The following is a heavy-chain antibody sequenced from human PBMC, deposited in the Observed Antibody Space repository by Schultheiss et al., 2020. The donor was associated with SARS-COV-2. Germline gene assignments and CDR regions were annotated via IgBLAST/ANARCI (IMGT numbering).Heavy chain of an antibody. D-gene: IGHD3-22*01. J-gene: IGHJ4*02. V-gene: IGHV3-64*01. CDR1: GFTFSSYG. CDR3: ARVTDYYDSSGYYYFDY. Sequence: GGSLRLSCAASGFTFSSYGMHWVRQAPGKGLEYVSAISSNGGSTYYANSVKGRFTISRDNSKNTLYLQMNSLRAEDTAVYYCARVTDYYDSSGYYYFDYWGQGTLVTVSS. CDR2: ISSNGGST.